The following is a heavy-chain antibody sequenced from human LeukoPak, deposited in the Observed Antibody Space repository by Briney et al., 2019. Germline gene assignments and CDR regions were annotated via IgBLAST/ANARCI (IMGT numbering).Heavy chain of an antibody. J-gene: IGHJ4*02. Sequence: GGSLRLYCAASGFTFSSYGMHWVRQAPGKGLEWVAVISYDGSNKYYADSVKGRFTISRDTSKNTLYLRMNSLRAEDTAVYYCAKDRYLGIAAALDCWGQGTLVTVSS. CDR3: AKDRYLGIAAALDC. CDR2: ISYDGSNK. V-gene: IGHV3-30*18. D-gene: IGHD6-13*01. CDR1: GFTFSSYG.